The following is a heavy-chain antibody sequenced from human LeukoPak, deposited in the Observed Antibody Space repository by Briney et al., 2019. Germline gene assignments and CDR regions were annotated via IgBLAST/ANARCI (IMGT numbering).Heavy chain of an antibody. CDR3: ARRLATTGRYYFDY. CDR2: IFYTGNT. Sequence: SETLSLTCTVSGGSISSYYWSWIRQPPGKGLGWIGYIFYTGNTDYNPSLKSRVTISLDASKNQFSLKLSSVTAADTALYYCARRLATTGRYYFDYWGQGALVTVSS. J-gene: IGHJ4*02. D-gene: IGHD1-1*01. V-gene: IGHV4-59*08. CDR1: GGSISSYY.